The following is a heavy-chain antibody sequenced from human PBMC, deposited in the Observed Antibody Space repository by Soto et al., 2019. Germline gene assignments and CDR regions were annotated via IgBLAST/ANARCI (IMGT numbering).Heavy chain of an antibody. CDR2: INAKSGGT. CDR1: GYTFSGYF. V-gene: IGHV1-2*02. CDR3: EGDFGSDLSARGAVFDS. Sequence: ASVKVSFKASGYTFSGYFIHWVRQAPGQCLEWMGWINAKSGGTNYAQNFQGRVTLTRDTSITTAYMEVNSLRSDDTAVYYCEGDFGSDLSARGAVFDSWGQGALVTVSS. J-gene: IGHJ4*02. D-gene: IGHD3-3*01.